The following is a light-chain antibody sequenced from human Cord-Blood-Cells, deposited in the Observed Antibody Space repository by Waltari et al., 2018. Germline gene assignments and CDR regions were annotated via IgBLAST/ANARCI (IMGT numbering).Light chain of an antibody. CDR3: QSADSSGTYYV. J-gene: IGLJ1*01. Sequence: SYELPQPPSVSVSPGQTARTTCSGDALPKQYAHWYQQKPGQAPVLVIYKDSERPSGIPERFSGSSSGTTVTLTISGVQAEDEADYYCQSADSSGTYYVFGTGTKVTVL. CDR1: ALPKQY. V-gene: IGLV3-25*03. CDR2: KDS.